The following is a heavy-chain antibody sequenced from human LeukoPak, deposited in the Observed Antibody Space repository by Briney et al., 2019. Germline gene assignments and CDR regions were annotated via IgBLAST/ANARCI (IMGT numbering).Heavy chain of an antibody. D-gene: IGHD2-21*02. V-gene: IGHV3-53*01. CDR2: IYSGGST. J-gene: IGHJ4*02. CDR3: AKGAVTATRKFDY. CDR1: GFTVSSNY. Sequence: GGSLRLSCAASGFTVSSNYMSWVRQAPGKGLEWVSVIYSGGSTYYADSLKGRFTISRDNSKNTLYLQMNSLRDEDTAVYYCAKGAVTATRKFDYWGQGTLVTVSS.